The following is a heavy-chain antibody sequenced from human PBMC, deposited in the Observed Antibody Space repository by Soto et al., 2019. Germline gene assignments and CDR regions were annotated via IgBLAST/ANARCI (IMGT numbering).Heavy chain of an antibody. Sequence: SVKGSCKASGDSFTTSTFNWVRQTPGQGLEWMGTIIPLLETADYAQKFQGSVTITADESTSTVYMELSSLRSEDAALYYCAIAVGTGAFDYWGQGTLVTVSS. V-gene: IGHV1-69*13. CDR3: AIAVGTGAFDY. D-gene: IGHD1-1*01. J-gene: IGHJ4*02. CDR2: IIPLLETA. CDR1: GDSFTTST.